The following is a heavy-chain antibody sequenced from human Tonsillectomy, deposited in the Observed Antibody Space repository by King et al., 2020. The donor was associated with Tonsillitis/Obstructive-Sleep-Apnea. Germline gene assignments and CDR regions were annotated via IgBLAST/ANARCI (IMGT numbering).Heavy chain of an antibody. V-gene: IGHV4-34*01. D-gene: IGHD3-3*01. Sequence: VQLPQWGAGLLKPSETLSLTCAVYGGSFSGYYWSWIRQPPGKGLEWIGEINHSGSTNYNPSLKSRVTISVETSKNQFSLKLSSVTAADTAVYYCARVLRFLEWFPYMDVWGKGTTVTVSS. CDR2: INHSGST. CDR3: ARVLRFLEWFPYMDV. J-gene: IGHJ6*03. CDR1: GGSFSGYY.